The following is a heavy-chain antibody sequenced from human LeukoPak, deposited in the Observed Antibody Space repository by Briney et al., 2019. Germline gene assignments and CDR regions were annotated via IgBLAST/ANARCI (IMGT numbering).Heavy chain of an antibody. J-gene: IGHJ4*02. D-gene: IGHD5-18*01. Sequence: PGGSLRLSCAASGFTFSSYAMSWVRQAPGKGLERVSAISGSGGSTYYADSVKGRFTISRDNSKNTLYLQMNSLRAEDTAVYYCAKALKPRGYSYGYYFDYWGQGTLVTVSS. CDR3: AKALKPRGYSYGYYFDY. V-gene: IGHV3-23*01. CDR1: GFTFSSYA. CDR2: ISGSGGST.